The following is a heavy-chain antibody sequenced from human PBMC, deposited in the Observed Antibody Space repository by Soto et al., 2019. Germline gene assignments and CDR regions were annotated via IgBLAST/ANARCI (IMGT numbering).Heavy chain of an antibody. D-gene: IGHD2-8*01. V-gene: IGHV3-7*01. J-gene: IGHJ4*02. Sequence: GGSLRLSCAASGFTFSSYWMSWVRQAPGKGLEWVANIKQDGSEKYYVDSVKGRFTISRDNAKNSLYLQMNSLRAEDTAVYYCARDRRFDCTNGVCYMGLDYWGQGTLVTVSS. CDR3: ARDRRFDCTNGVCYMGLDY. CDR1: GFTFSSYW. CDR2: IKQDGSEK.